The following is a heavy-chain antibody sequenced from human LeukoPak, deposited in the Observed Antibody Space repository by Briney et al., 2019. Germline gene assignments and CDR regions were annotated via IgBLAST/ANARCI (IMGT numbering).Heavy chain of an antibody. Sequence: SETLSLTCTVSGGSMSSYYWSWIRQSPGKGLEWIGYIYYSGSTNYNPSLKSRVTISVDTSKNQFSLKLSSVTAVDTAVYYCASGAFGEFDYWGQGTLVTVSS. D-gene: IGHD3-10*01. J-gene: IGHJ4*02. V-gene: IGHV4-59*01. CDR2: IYYSGST. CDR3: ASGAFGEFDY. CDR1: GGSMSSYY.